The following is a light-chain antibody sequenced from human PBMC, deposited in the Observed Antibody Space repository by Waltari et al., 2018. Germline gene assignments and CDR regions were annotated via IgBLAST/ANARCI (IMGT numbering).Light chain of an antibody. CDR3: SSYTSNSVL. Sequence: QSALTQPASVSGSPGQSITIACTVSLRDVGGYRFVSWYQQHPDKAPKLMIYDFTNRPSGVSSRFSGSKSGNTASLTISGLQAEDEADYYCSSYTSNSVLFGGGTKLTVL. J-gene: IGLJ2*01. V-gene: IGLV2-14*03. CDR1: LRDVGGYRF. CDR2: DFT.